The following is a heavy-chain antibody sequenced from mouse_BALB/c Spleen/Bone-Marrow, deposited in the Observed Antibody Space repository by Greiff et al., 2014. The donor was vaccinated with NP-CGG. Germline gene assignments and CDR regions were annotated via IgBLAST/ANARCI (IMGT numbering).Heavy chain of an antibody. CDR1: GYTFSRYW. V-gene: IGHV1-9*01. Sequence: VKLLESGAELMKPGASVKISCKATGYTFSRYWIAWVKQRPGHGLAWIGEILPGSGSTNYNEKFKGKATFTADTSSNTAYMQLSSLTSEDSAVYYCARWGYGSSYVGYFDVWGAGTTVTVSS. D-gene: IGHD1-1*01. CDR3: ARWGYGSSYVGYFDV. J-gene: IGHJ1*01. CDR2: ILPGSGST.